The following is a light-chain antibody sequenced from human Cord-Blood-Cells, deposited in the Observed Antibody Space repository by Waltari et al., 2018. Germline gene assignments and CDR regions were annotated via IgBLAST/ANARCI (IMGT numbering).Light chain of an antibody. V-gene: IGLV2-23*03. Sequence: QSALTQPASVSGSPGQSITISCTGTSSDVGSYNLVSWYQQHPGKAPKLMIYEGRKRASGVSNPFSGSKSGNTASLTISGLQAEDEADYYCCSYAGSSTFRVFGGGTKLTVL. CDR2: EGR. CDR1: SSDVGSYNL. CDR3: CSYAGSSTFRV. J-gene: IGLJ3*02.